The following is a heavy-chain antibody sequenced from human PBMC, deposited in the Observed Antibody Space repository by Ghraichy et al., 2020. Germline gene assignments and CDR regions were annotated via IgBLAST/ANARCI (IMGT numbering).Heavy chain of an antibody. D-gene: IGHD2-15*01. CDR1: GGSISSYY. J-gene: IGHJ6*02. Sequence: SETLSLTCTVSGGSISSYYWSWIRQPPGKGLEWIGYIYYSGSTNYNPSLKSRVTISVDTSKNQFSLKLSSVTAADTAVYYCARDQGYCSGGSCSIQHYYYYYGMDVWGQVTTVTVSS. CDR3: ARDQGYCSGGSCSIQHYYYYYGMDV. CDR2: IYYSGST. V-gene: IGHV4-59*01.